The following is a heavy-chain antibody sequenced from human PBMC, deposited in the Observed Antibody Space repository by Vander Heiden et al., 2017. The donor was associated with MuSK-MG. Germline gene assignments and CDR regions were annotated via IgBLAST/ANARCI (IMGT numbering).Heavy chain of an antibody. CDR3: ARERSYGDYSLYYYYYMDV. J-gene: IGHJ6*03. D-gene: IGHD4-17*01. CDR1: GYSISSGYY. Sequence: QVQLQESGPGLVKPSETLSLTCTVSGYSISSGYYWGWIRQPPGKGLEWIGSIYHSGSTYYNPSLKSRVTISVDTSKNQFSLKLSSVTAADTAVYYCARERSYGDYSLYYYYYMDVWGQGTTVTVSS. CDR2: IYHSGST. V-gene: IGHV4-38-2*02.